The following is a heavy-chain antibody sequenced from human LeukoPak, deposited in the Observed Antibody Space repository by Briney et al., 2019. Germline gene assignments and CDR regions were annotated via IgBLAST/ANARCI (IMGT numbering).Heavy chain of an antibody. CDR1: GFSFSRYA. J-gene: IGHJ4*02. V-gene: IGHV3-23*01. CDR2: ISDGGAIT. CDR3: AKGGRNSEGDY. Sequence: GGSLRLSCAVSGFSFSRYAMTWVRQAPGKGLEWVSAISDGGAITYYADSVKGRFTISRDNSKNTLYLQMNSLRAEDTAVYYCAKGGRNSEGDYWGQGTLVTVSS. D-gene: IGHD4-23*01.